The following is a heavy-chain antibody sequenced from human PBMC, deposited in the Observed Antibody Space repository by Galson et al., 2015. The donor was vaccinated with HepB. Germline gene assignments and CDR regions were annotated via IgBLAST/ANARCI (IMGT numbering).Heavy chain of an antibody. CDR1: GFTFNNYW. J-gene: IGHJ4*02. CDR3: ARHYDSSGYYDVDYLDY. V-gene: IGHV3-7*03. CDR2: IKQDGSER. D-gene: IGHD3-22*01. Sequence: SLRLSCAASGFTFNNYWMTWVRQGPGKGLEWVANIKQDGSERYYVDSVTGRFTISRDNAKNSLYLQMNSLRAGDTAVYYCARHYDSSGYYDVDYLDYWGQGTLVTVSS.